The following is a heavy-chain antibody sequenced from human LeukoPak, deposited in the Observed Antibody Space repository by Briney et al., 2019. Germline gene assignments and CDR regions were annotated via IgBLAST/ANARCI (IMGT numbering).Heavy chain of an antibody. J-gene: IGHJ4*02. D-gene: IGHD5-12*01. CDR3: AKGVDLVATINYFDY. V-gene: IGHV3-23*01. Sequence: TGGSLRLSCAASGFTFSSYATSWVRQAPGKGLEWVSAISGSGGSTYYADSVKGRFTISRDNSKNTLYLQMNSLRAEDTAVYYCAKGVDLVATINYFDYWGQGTLVTVSS. CDR2: ISGSGGST. CDR1: GFTFSSYA.